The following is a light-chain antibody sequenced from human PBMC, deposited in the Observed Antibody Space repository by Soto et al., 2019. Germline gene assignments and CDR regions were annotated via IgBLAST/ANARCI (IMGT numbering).Light chain of an antibody. CDR3: MQALQSLT. CDR1: QSLLYNDTYNY. V-gene: IGKV2-28*01. J-gene: IGKJ5*01. Sequence: DIVVTQSPLTLPVTPGEPASISCRSSQSLLYNDTYNYLDWYLQKPGQSPQLLIYLGSHRASGDPDRFSGSGSGTDFTLKISRVEAEDFGTYYCMQALQSLTVGQGTRLEIQ. CDR2: LGS.